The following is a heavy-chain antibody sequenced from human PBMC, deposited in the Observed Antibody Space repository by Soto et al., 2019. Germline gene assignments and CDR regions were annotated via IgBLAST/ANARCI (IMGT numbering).Heavy chain of an antibody. CDR2: IKSKTDGGTT. CDR3: TGRYGDYWDYFDY. V-gene: IGHV3-15*01. J-gene: IGHJ4*02. CDR1: GFTFSNAW. D-gene: IGHD4-17*01. Sequence: EVQLVESGGGLVKPGGSLRLSCAASGFTFSNAWMSWVRQAPGKGLEWVGRIKSKTDGGTTDCAAPVKGRFTISRDDSKNTLYLQMNSLKTEDTAVYYCTGRYGDYWDYFDYWGQGTLVTVSS.